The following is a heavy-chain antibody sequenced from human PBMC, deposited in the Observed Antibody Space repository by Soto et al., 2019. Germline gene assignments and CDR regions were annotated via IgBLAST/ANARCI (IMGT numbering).Heavy chain of an antibody. CDR2: IYYSGST. J-gene: IGHJ4*02. Sequence: SETLSLTCTVSGGSISSGEYYWSWIRQPPGKGLEWIGYIYYSGSTYYNPSLKSRVTISVDTSKNQFSLKLSSVTAADTAVYYCASPTGSYYAPFDYWGQGTLVTVSS. D-gene: IGHD1-26*01. CDR3: ASPTGSYYAPFDY. V-gene: IGHV4-30-4*01. CDR1: GGSISSGEYY.